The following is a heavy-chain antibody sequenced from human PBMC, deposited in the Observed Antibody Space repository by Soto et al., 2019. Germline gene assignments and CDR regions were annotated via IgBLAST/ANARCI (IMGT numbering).Heavy chain of an antibody. CDR3: ARHRWAILTCYYNYCYYMDV. CDR2: IYYSGST. CDR1: GGSISSYY. V-gene: IGHV4-59*08. D-gene: IGHD3-9*01. Sequence: PSETRSLTCTVSGGSISSYYWSWIRQPPGKGLEWIGYIYYSGSTNYNPSLKSRVTISVDTSKNQFSLKLSSVTAADTAVYYCARHRWAILTCYYNYCYYMDVWGKGTTVTVSS. J-gene: IGHJ6*03.